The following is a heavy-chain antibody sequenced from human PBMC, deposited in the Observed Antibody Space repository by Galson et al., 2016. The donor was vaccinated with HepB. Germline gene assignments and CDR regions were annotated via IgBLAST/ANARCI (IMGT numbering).Heavy chain of an antibody. V-gene: IGHV1-69*13. CDR2: IIPIFGIT. Sequence: SVKVSCKVSGGAFSGYAISWVRQAPGQGLEWMAGIIPIFGITNIAQKFQGRVTVTADDSTSTAYMELSSLKSDDTAVYYCARLTIGSRPGEPFDSWGQGTLVTVSS. D-gene: IGHD5/OR15-5a*01. CDR3: ARLTIGSRPGEPFDS. J-gene: IGHJ4*02. CDR1: GGAFSGYA.